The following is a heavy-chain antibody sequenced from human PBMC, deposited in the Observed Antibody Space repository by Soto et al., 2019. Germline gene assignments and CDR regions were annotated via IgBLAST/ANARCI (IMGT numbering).Heavy chain of an antibody. CDR3: STRAFDTNGYYRFEP. Sequence: LSLTCAVYGGSFSGHSWTWIRQSPGKGLEWIGGINHSGRVNYSPSLKSRVSISLDTSKNQFSLTLSAVTAADTAMFFCSTRAFDTNGYYRFEPWRQRTLVTVSS. D-gene: IGHD3-22*01. CDR1: GGSFSGHS. CDR2: INHSGRV. V-gene: IGHV4-34*01. J-gene: IGHJ5*02.